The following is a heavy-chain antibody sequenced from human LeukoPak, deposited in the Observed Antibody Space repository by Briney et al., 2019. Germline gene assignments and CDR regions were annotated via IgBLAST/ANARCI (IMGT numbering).Heavy chain of an antibody. V-gene: IGHV1-18*01. Sequence: GASVKVSCKASGYTFTSYGISWVRQAPGQGLEWMGWISAYNGNTNYAQRLQGRVTMTTDTSTSTAYMELRSLRSDDTAVYYCARAKGRGSNYAGFDPWGQGTLVTVSS. J-gene: IGHJ5*02. CDR1: GYTFTSYG. CDR2: ISAYNGNT. CDR3: ARAKGRGSNYAGFDP. D-gene: IGHD4-11*01.